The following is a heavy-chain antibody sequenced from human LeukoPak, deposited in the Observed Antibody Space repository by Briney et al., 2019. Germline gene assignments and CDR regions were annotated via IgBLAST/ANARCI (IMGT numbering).Heavy chain of an antibody. CDR1: GFTFSSHA. V-gene: IGHV3-23*01. CDR2: ISGSGGST. Sequence: PGGSLRLSCAASGFTFSSHAKSWVRQAPGKGLEWVSAISGSGGSTYYADSVKGRFTISRDNSKNTLYLQMNSLRAEDTAVYYCAKSQGLQPDYWGQGTLVTVSS. J-gene: IGHJ4*02. CDR3: AKSQGLQPDY. D-gene: IGHD5-24*01.